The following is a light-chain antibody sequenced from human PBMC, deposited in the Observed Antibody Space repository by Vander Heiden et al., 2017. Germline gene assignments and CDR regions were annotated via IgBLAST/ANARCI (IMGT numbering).Light chain of an antibody. V-gene: IGKV1-33*01. J-gene: IGKJ5*01. CDR2: DAS. CDR1: QDISNY. Sequence: DIQMTHSASSLSASVGDRVTITCQASQDISNYLNWYQQKPGKAPKLLIYDASNLETGVPSRFSGSGYGTDFTFTISSLQPEDIATYYCQQYDNHPPNTFGQGTQLEIK. CDR3: QQYDNHPPNT.